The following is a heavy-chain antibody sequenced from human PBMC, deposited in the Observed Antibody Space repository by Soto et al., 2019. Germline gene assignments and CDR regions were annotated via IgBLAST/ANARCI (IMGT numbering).Heavy chain of an antibody. J-gene: IGHJ6*03. CDR3: ASGWDYYFYMDV. Sequence: QVQLQESGPGLVKPSQTLSLTCTVSGGSISSGGFYWSWIRQHPGKGLEWIGNTYISGSAYYNPSLKSRVTILLDTSKNQVSLRLTSVTAADTAVYYCASGWDYYFYMDVWGKGTTVIVS. V-gene: IGHV4-31*03. CDR1: GGSISSGGFY. D-gene: IGHD6-19*01. CDR2: TYISGSA.